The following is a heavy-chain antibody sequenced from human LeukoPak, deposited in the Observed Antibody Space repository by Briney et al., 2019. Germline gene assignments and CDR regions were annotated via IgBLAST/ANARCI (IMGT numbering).Heavy chain of an antibody. J-gene: IGHJ3*02. D-gene: IGHD6-13*01. CDR1: GFTFSSYG. CDR3: AKGSSSWYTGTVDAFDI. V-gene: IGHV3-30*18. Sequence: PGGSLRLSCAASGFTFSSYGMHWVRQAPGKGLEWVAVISYDGSNKYYADSVKGRFTISRDNSKNTQYLQMNSLRAEDTAVYYCAKGSSSWYTGTVDAFDIWGQGTMVTVSS. CDR2: ISYDGSNK.